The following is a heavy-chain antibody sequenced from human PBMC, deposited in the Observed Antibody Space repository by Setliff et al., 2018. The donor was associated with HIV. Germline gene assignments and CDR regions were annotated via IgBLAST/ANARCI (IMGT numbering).Heavy chain of an antibody. CDR3: ARHPRGIGRFDY. CDR2: IYNSGST. Sequence: SETLSLTCTVSRGSINSHYWSWIRQPPGKGLEWIGYIYNSGSTNYNPSLKSRVTISIDTSKNQFSLNLSSVTAADTAVYYCARHPRGIGRFDYWGQGTLVTVS. V-gene: IGHV4-59*11. D-gene: IGHD3-16*01. J-gene: IGHJ4*02. CDR1: RGSINSHY.